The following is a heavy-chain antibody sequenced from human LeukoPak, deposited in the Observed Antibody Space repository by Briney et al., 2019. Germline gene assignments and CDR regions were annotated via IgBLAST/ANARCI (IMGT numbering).Heavy chain of an antibody. J-gene: IGHJ4*02. CDR1: GGTFSSYA. D-gene: IGHD3-3*01. Sequence: ASVKVSCKASGGTFSSYAISWVRQAPGQGLEWMGWISAYNGNTNYAQKLQGRVTMTTDTSTSTAYMELRSLRSDDTAVYYCARVLPGYYDFWSGYYSDFDYWGQGTLVTVSS. CDR2: ISAYNGNT. CDR3: ARVLPGYYDFWSGYYSDFDY. V-gene: IGHV1-18*01.